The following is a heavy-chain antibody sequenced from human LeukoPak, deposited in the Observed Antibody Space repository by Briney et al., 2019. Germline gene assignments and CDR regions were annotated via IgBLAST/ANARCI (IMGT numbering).Heavy chain of an antibody. CDR1: GGSISSSSYY. D-gene: IGHD4-23*01. CDR3: ARGMRDNYGGYFA. Sequence: SETLSLTCTVSGGSISSSSYYWGWIRQPPGKGLEWIGSIYYSGSTYYNPSLQSRVTISADTSKNQFSLKLSSVTAADTAVYYCARGMRDNYGGYFAWGQGVLVTVSS. J-gene: IGHJ5*02. CDR2: IYYSGST. V-gene: IGHV4-39*07.